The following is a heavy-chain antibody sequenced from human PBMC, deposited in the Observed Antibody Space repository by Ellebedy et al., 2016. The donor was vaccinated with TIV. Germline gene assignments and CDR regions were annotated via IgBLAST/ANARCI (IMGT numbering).Heavy chain of an antibody. CDR1: GFTFSPNW. CDR3: VRDLHWSYFD. CDR2: IKEDGSEE. V-gene: IGHV3-7*03. D-gene: IGHD1-26*01. Sequence: PGGSLRLSCAASGFTFSPNWMYWVRQAPGKGPHWVANIKEDGSEEYYVDSVKGRFTISRDNAKNSLYLQMNSLRAEDTAVYYCVRDLHWSYFDWGQGTLVTVSS. J-gene: IGHJ4*02.